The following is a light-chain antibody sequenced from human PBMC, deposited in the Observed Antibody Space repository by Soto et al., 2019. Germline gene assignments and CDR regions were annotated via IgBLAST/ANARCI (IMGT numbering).Light chain of an antibody. CDR1: QGISSY. CDR2: TAS. Sequence: DIQLTQSPSFLSASVGDRVTITCRASQGISSYLAWYQQKPGKAPNLLIYTASTLQSGVPSRFSGSGSGTEFTLTISSLQPKDFATYYCQQHDSYPVTFGGGTKVEIK. J-gene: IGKJ4*01. CDR3: QQHDSYPVT. V-gene: IGKV1-9*01.